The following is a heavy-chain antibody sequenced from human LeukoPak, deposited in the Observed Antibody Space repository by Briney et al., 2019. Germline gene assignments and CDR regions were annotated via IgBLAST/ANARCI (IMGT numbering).Heavy chain of an antibody. J-gene: IGHJ4*02. CDR3: ARGSGLLYY. CDR1: GGSFSGYY. CDR2: INHSGST. D-gene: IGHD2-21*01. Sequence: KSSETLSLTCAVYGGSFSGYYWSWIRQPPGKGLEWIGEINHSGSTNYNPSLKSRVTISVDTSKNQFSLKLSSVTAADTAVYYCARGSGLLYYWGQGTLVTVSS. V-gene: IGHV4-34*01.